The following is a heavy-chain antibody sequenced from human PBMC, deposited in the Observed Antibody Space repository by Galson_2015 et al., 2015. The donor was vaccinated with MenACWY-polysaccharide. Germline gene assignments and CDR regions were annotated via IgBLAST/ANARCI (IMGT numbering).Heavy chain of an antibody. CDR1: GFTFSSYA. CDR2: ISYDGSNK. CDR3: ARDYCDRVSCSGMDV. V-gene: IGHV3-30-3*01. Sequence: SLRLSCAASGFTFSSYAMHWVRQAPGKGLEWVAVISYDGSNKYYADSVKGRSTISRGNSKNTLYLQMNSLRAEDTTVYYCARDYCDRVSCSGMDVWGQGTTVTVSS. D-gene: IGHD2/OR15-2a*01. J-gene: IGHJ6*02.